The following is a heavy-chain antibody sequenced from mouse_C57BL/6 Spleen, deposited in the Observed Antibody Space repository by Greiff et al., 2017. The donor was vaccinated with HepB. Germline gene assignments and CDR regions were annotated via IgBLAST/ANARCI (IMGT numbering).Heavy chain of an antibody. Sequence: EVQGVESGGGLVKPGGSLKLSCAASGFTFSDYGMHWVRQAPEKGLEWVAYISSGSSTIYYADTVKGRFTISRDNAKNTLFLQMPSLRSEDTAVYYCASPGRQYYSAWLACWGQGTRVTVSA. CDR1: GFTFSDYG. J-gene: IGHJ3*01. CDR3: ASPGRQYYSAWLAC. V-gene: IGHV5-17*01. CDR2: ISSGSSTI. D-gene: IGHD1-1*01.